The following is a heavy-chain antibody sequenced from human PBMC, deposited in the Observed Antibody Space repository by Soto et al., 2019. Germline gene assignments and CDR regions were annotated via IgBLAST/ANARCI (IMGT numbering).Heavy chain of an antibody. D-gene: IGHD2-15*01. CDR3: ARGYCSGGSCYYYYYMDV. J-gene: IGHJ6*03. Sequence: PGGSLILSCAASGFTFSSYSMNWVRQAPGKGLEWVSSISSSSSYIYYADSVKGRFTISRDNAKNSLYLQMNSLRAEDTAVYYCARGYCSGGSCYYYYYMDVWGKGTTVTVSS. CDR1: GFTFSSYS. CDR2: ISSSSSYI. V-gene: IGHV3-21*01.